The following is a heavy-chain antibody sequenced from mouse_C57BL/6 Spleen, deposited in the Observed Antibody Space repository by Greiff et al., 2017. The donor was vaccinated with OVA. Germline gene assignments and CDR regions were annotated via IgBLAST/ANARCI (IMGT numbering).Heavy chain of an antibody. Sequence: QVQLQQPGAELVRPGSSVKLSCKASGYTFTSYWMHWVKQRPIQGLEWIGNIDPSDSETHYNQKFKDKATLTVDKSSSTAYMQLSSLTSEDSAVYYCASHYYGSMDYWGQGTSVTVSS. CDR3: ASHYYGSMDY. V-gene: IGHV1-52*01. J-gene: IGHJ4*01. D-gene: IGHD1-1*01. CDR1: GYTFTSYW. CDR2: IDPSDSET.